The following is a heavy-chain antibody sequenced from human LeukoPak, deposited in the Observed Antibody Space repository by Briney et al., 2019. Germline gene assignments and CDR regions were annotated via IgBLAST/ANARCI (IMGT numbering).Heavy chain of an antibody. J-gene: IGHJ6*02. CDR3: AREGASGSYHYVMGV. V-gene: IGHV3-48*03. Sequence: GGSLRLSCTASGFTFSSYEMNWVRQAPGKGLEWLSYIRSSASTIYYADSVKGRFTISRDNAKNSLYLQMNSLRAEDTAIYYCAREGASGSYHYVMGVWGQGTTVTVSS. CDR1: GFTFSSYE. D-gene: IGHD1-26*01. CDR2: IRSSASTI.